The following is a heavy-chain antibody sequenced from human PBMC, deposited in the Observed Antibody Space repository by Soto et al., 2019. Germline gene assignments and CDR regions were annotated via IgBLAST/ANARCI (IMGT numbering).Heavy chain of an antibody. CDR1: GYSFSNYW. J-gene: IGHJ4*02. V-gene: IGHV5-51*01. Sequence: PGESLKISCETSGYSFSNYWIAWVRQMPGKGLEWMGIIYPDDSNTRYSPSFQGQVTISADKSISTAYLQWSSLKASDTAMYYCARRAAGSSSWIFDYWGQGTLVTVSS. D-gene: IGHD6-13*01. CDR2: IYPDDSNT. CDR3: ARRAAGSSSWIFDY.